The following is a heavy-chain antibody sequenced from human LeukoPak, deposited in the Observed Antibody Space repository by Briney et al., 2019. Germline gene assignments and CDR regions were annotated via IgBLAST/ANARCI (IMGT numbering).Heavy chain of an antibody. CDR1: GGSISSSSYY. Sequence: PSETLSLTCTVSGGSISSSSYYRGWIRQPPGKGLEWIGNMFYSGKTYYNPSLQSRVIISLDTSKNQFSLKLSSVTAADTAVYFCARNYYDGSGYFYWGQGTLVTVSS. D-gene: IGHD3-22*01. V-gene: IGHV4-39*01. CDR2: MFYSGKT. CDR3: ARNYYDGSGYFY. J-gene: IGHJ4*02.